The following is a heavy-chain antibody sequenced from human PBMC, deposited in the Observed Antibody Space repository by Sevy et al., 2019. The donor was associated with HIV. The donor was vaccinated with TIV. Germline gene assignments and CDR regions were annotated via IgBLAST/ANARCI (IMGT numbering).Heavy chain of an antibody. CDR3: TTVAIGEGSSGRFDP. J-gene: IGHJ5*02. D-gene: IGHD2-21*01. CDR1: GFTFSNAW. V-gene: IGHV3-15*01. CDR2: IKSKSDGGPT. Sequence: GGSLRLSCAASGFTFSNAWMSWVRQAPGKGLEWVGRIKSKSDGGPTDYAAPVKGRFTISRDDSKNTLFLQMNSLKTEDTAVYYCTTVAIGEGSSGRFDPWGQGTLVTVSS.